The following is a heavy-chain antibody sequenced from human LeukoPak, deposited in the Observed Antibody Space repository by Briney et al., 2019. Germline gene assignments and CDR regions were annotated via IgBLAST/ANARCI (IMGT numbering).Heavy chain of an antibody. CDR3: ARAFCVGECFVLHIFFDS. CDR1: GYSISSGYY. J-gene: IGHJ4*02. D-gene: IGHD2-21*01. CDR2: IYQRATV. V-gene: IGHV4-38-2*02. Sequence: SETLSLTCTVSGYSISSGYYWGWIRQPPGKGLEWIGSIYQRATVHYNPSLESRVTISLDTSKNHFSLNLRSMQASDTAVYYCARAFCVGECFVLHIFFDSWGQGTLVTVSS.